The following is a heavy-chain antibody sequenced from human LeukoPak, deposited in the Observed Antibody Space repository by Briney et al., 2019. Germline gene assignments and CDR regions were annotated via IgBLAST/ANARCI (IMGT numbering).Heavy chain of an antibody. V-gene: IGHV4-59*01. CDR3: TRGAGWLIDY. CDR2: FYNSGRS. D-gene: IGHD3-16*01. J-gene: IGHJ4*02. CDR1: GDSISDYY. Sequence: SETLSLTCAVSGDSISDYYRGWIRQPPGKGLEWIGYFYNSGRSTYNPSLKSRVTISADTSKNHFSLKLNSVTTADTAVYYCTRGAGWLIDYWGQGILVTVSS.